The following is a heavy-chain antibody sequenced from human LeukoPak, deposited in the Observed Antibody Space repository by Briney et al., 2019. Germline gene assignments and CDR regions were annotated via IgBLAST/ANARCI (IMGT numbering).Heavy chain of an antibody. CDR2: INPSGGST. Sequence: WASVKVSCKASGYTFTSYYMRWVRQAPGQGLGWMGLINPSGGSTSYAQKFQGRVTMTRDMSTSTVYMELSSLRSEDTAVYYCARVHLVYDGSGSGAFDIWGQGTMVTVSS. CDR1: GYTFTSYY. V-gene: IGHV1-46*01. D-gene: IGHD3-10*01. CDR3: ARVHLVYDGSGSGAFDI. J-gene: IGHJ3*02.